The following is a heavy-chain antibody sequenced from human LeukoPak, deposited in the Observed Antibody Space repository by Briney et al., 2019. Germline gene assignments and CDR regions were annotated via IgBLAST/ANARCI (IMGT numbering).Heavy chain of an antibody. J-gene: IGHJ4*02. CDR2: INQGGTT. D-gene: IGHD5-12*01. CDR3: ARGRLFSGYRGNVGHEDFDY. Sequence: SETLSLTCAVYGGPFSGYYWTWIRQPPGKGLEWIGEINQGGTTNYNPSLRSRVTILIDTSRNQFSLSLSSVTAADTAVYYCARGRLFSGYRGNVGHEDFDYWGQGSLVTVSS. CDR1: GGPFSGYY. V-gene: IGHV4-34*01.